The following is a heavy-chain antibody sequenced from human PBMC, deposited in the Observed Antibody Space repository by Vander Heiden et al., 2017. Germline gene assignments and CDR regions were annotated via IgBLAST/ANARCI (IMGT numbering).Heavy chain of an antibody. V-gene: IGHV3-74*01. CDR1: GFTFSSSW. CDR2: MNSDGSTT. Sequence: EVQLVASGGGLVQPGGSLRLSCVDSGFTFSSSWMHWVRQAPGTGLVWLSRMNSDGSTTDYADSVKGRFTISRDNAKNTLYLQMNGLRAEDTAVYYCARAGFFRFDYWGQGILVTVSS. D-gene: IGHD3-3*01. CDR3: ARAGFFRFDY. J-gene: IGHJ4*02.